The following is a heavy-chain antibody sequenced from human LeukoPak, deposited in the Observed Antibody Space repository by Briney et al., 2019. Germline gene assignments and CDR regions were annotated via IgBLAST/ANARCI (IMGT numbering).Heavy chain of an antibody. CDR1: GGTFSSYA. CDR2: IIPILGIA. J-gene: IGHJ5*02. Sequence: ASVKVSCKAPGGTFSSYAISWVRQAPGQGLEWMGRIIPILGIANYAQKFQGRVTITADKSTSTAYMELSSLRSEDTAVYYCARADAALSIAAAGIPYNWFDPWGQGTLVTVSS. D-gene: IGHD6-13*01. CDR3: ARADAALSIAAAGIPYNWFDP. V-gene: IGHV1-69*04.